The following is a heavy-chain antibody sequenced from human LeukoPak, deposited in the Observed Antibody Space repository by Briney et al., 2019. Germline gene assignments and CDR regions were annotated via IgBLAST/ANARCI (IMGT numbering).Heavy chain of an antibody. D-gene: IGHD4-17*01. CDR2: IYTSGST. V-gene: IGHV4-4*07. CDR3: ARDSYGDYDSSGL. CDR1: GGSISSSY. J-gene: IGHJ4*02. Sequence: PSETLSLTCTVPGGSISSSYWSWIWQPAGKGLEWIGRIYTSGSTNYNPCLKSRVTISVDKSKNQFSLRLSSVTAADTAVYYCARDSYGDYDSSGLWGQGTLVTVSS.